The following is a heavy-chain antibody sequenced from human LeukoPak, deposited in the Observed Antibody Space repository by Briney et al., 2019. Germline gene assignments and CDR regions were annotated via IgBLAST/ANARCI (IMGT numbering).Heavy chain of an antibody. CDR1: GYTFTSYY. Sequence: ASVKVSCKASGYTFTSYYMHWVRQAPGQGLEWMGIINPSSGSTNYAQKFQGRVTMTRDTSTSTAYMELRSLRSDDTAVYYCVREGRGYFDYWGQGTLVTVSS. CDR2: INPSSGST. D-gene: IGHD3-10*01. V-gene: IGHV1-46*01. J-gene: IGHJ4*02. CDR3: VREGRGYFDY.